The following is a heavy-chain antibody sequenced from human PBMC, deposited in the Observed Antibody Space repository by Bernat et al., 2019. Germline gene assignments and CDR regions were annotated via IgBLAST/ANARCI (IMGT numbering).Heavy chain of an antibody. V-gene: IGHV3-53*05. CDR2: IYSGGST. Sequence: EVQLVETGGGLIQPGGSLRLSCAASGFTVSGNYMSWVRQTPGKGLEWVSVIYSGGSTYYADSVKGRFTISRDNSKNTLYLQMNSLRAEDTAVYYCARGGSSSANNWFDPWGQGTLVTVSS. D-gene: IGHD6-6*01. CDR3: ARGGSSSANNWFDP. CDR1: GFTVSGNY. J-gene: IGHJ5*02.